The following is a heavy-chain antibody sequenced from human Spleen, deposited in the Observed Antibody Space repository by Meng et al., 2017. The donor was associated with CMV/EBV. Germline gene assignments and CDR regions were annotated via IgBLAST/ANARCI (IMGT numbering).Heavy chain of an antibody. V-gene: IGHV1-2*06. CDR3: ARDNNWGPDY. CDR1: GYTFTGYY. D-gene: IGHD7-27*01. CDR2: INPNSGGT. J-gene: IGHJ4*02. Sequence: ASVKVSCKASGYTFTGYYMHWVRQAPGQGLEWMGRINPNSGGTNYAQKFQGRVTMTRDTSINTGYMELTRLTSDDTAVYYCARDNNWGPDYWGQGTLVTVSS.